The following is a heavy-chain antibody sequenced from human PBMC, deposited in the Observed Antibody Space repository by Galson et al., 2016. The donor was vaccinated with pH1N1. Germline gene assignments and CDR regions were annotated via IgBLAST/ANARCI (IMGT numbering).Heavy chain of an antibody. D-gene: IGHD2-21*02. J-gene: IGHJ4*02. V-gene: IGHV5-51*03. CDR2: IYPGDSDT. Sequence: QSGAEVTKPGESLKISCTGSGYDFSNYWIGWVRQMPGKGLEWMGIIYPGDSDTRYSPSFQGQVTISADKSIDTAFLQRKSLKASATAMYYCARHRGGGGGDSYYFGYWGQGALVTVSS. CDR3: ARHRGGGGGDSYYFGY. CDR1: GYDFSNYW.